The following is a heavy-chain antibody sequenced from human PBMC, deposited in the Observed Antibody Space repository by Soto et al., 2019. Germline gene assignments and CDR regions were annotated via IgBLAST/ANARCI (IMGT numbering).Heavy chain of an antibody. Sequence: QVQLVESGGGVVQPGTSLRLSCVGSGFTFRSYVIHWVRQAPGKGLEWVALTSYDGSNKDYGDSVKGRFPISRDNSRNTVDLQVDSLRREDTALYYCARWGTTGGLDVWGQGTLVSVSS. CDR2: TSYDGSNK. V-gene: IGHV3-30*19. CDR3: ARWGTTGGLDV. J-gene: IGHJ1*01. D-gene: IGHD3-16*01. CDR1: GFTFRSYV.